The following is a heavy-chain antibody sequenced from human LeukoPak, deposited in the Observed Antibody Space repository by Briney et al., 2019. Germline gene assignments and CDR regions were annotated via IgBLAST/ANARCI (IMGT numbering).Heavy chain of an antibody. CDR3: ATITPLFDY. Sequence: GGSLRLSCAASGFTFSSYAMSWVRHAPGKGLEWVSAISGSGGSTFYADSVKGRFTISRDNAKNTLYLQMNSLRAEDTAVYYCATITPLFDYWGQGTLVTVSS. D-gene: IGHD5-24*01. J-gene: IGHJ4*02. CDR2: ISGSGGST. V-gene: IGHV3-23*01. CDR1: GFTFSSYA.